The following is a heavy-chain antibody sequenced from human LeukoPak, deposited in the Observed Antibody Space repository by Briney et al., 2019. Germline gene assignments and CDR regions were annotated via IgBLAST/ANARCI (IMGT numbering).Heavy chain of an antibody. CDR1: GGSISSSGYY. CDR3: ARRRIDCSTTSCYYFDY. D-gene: IGHD2-2*01. J-gene: IGHJ4*02. V-gene: IGHV4-39*01. CDR2: IYYSGST. Sequence: PSETLSLTCTVSGGSISSSGYYWGWIRQPPGKGLEYIGSIYYSGSTYYNPSLKSRVTISVDTSKNQFSLKLSSVTAADTAVYYCARRRIDCSTTSCYYFDYWGQGTLVTVSS.